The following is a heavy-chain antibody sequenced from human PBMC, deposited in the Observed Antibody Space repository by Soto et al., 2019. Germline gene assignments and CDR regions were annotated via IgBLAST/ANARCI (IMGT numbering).Heavy chain of an antibody. CDR1: GDSIRGGGHY. CDR2: VYHSGST. J-gene: IGHJ4*03. V-gene: IGHV4-31*03. D-gene: IGHD7-27*01. Sequence: QVQLQESGPGLVKPSQTLSLTCSVSGDSIRGGGHYWNWIRQFPGKGLEWIGYVYHSGSTHYNPSLRGRLTISIDTSKNQFSLRLISVTAADTALYYCARETGLAPTVWGYWGHGTQVTVSA. CDR3: ARETGLAPTVWGY.